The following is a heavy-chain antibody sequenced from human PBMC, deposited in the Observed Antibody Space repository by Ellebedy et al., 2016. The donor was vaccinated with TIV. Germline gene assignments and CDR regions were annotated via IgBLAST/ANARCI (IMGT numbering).Heavy chain of an antibody. CDR1: GFTFSDYS. Sequence: GGSLRLSCAASGFTFSDYSMNWVRQTPERGLEWVSSISSSGDSIAYADSVKGRFTISRDNSKNTLYLQMNSLRAEDTAVYYCAKSPRRGLQFPTAYWGQGTLVTVSS. D-gene: IGHD5-24*01. CDR2: ISSSGDSI. CDR3: AKSPRRGLQFPTAY. J-gene: IGHJ4*02. V-gene: IGHV3-23*01.